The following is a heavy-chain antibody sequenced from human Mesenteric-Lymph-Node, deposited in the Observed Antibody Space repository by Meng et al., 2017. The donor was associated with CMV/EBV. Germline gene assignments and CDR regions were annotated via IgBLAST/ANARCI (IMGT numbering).Heavy chain of an antibody. D-gene: IGHD2-2*02. CDR2: IRYDGSNE. J-gene: IGHJ6*02. CDR3: ARDLGYTSSQPRAYYYGMDV. CDR1: GFTFSSHG. Sequence: GESLKISCAASGFTFSSHGMHWVRQAPGKGLEWVAFIRYDGSNEHYGDSVKGRFTMSRDNSKNMVYLQMNSLRAEDRAVYFCARDLGYTSSQPRAYYYGMDVWGQGTTVTVSS. V-gene: IGHV3-30*02.